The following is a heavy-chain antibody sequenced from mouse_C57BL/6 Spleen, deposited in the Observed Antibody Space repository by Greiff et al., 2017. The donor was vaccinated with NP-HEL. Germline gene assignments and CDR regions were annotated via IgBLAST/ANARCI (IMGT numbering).Heavy chain of an antibody. CDR1: GYTFTSYW. CDR2: IYPSDSET. V-gene: IGHV1-61*01. J-gene: IGHJ3*01. D-gene: IGHD1-1*01. Sequence: VQLQQPGAELVRPGSSVKLSCKASGYTFTSYWMDWVKQRPGQGLEWIGNIYPSDSETHYNQKFKDKTTLTVDKSSSTAYMQLSSLTSEDSAVYYCATPYYGSSWFAYWGQGTLVTVSA. CDR3: ATPYYGSSWFAY.